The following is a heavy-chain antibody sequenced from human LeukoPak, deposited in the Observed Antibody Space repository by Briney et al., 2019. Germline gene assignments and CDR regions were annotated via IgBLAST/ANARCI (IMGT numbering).Heavy chain of an antibody. CDR2: IKQDGSEK. V-gene: IGHV3-7*01. CDR3: ARDRGRWWEPQFY. CDR1: GFTIGNRW. D-gene: IGHD1-26*01. J-gene: IGHJ4*02. Sequence: GGSLRLSCTASGFTIGNRWMSWVRQAPGKGLEWVANIKQDGSEKYYVDSVKGRFTISRDNAKNSLYLQMNSLRAEDTAVYYCARDRGRWWEPQFYWGQGTLVTVSS.